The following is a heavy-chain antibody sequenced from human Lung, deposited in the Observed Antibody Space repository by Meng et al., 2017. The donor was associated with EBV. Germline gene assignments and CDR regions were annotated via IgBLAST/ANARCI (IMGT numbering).Heavy chain of an antibody. CDR3: ARSTFDY. Sequence: QVALQHGGAGRLKPPATLALTCAVYGGSSSGSFSGYYWSWIRQAPGKGLEWIGESNDRGSTDYNPSLKNRLTVSVDRSKSQFSLELSSVTAADTAVYYCARSTFDYWGQGTLVTVSS. CDR2: SNDRGST. V-gene: IGHV4-34*01. J-gene: IGHJ4*02. CDR1: GGSSSGSFSGYY. D-gene: IGHD1-26*01.